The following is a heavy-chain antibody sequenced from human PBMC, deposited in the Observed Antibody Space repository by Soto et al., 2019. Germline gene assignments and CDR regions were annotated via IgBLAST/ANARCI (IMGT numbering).Heavy chain of an antibody. CDR2: ISSSSSTI. Sequence: GGSLRLSCAASGFTFSSYSMNWVRQAPGKGLEWVSYISSSSSTIYYADSVKGRFTISGDNAKNSLYLQMNSLRDEDTAVYYCARDQEQQLAYYYYYGMDVWGQGTTVTVSS. J-gene: IGHJ6*02. V-gene: IGHV3-48*02. D-gene: IGHD6-13*01. CDR1: GFTFSSYS. CDR3: ARDQEQQLAYYYYYGMDV.